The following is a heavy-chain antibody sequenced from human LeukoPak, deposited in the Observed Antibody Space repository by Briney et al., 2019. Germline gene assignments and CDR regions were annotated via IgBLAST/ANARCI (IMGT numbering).Heavy chain of an antibody. Sequence: PGGSLRLSCATSGFSFSSSDFHWVRQATGKSLEWVSGIGVGFDTYYPDSVKGRFTIYRENARDSLYLQMTNLRADDTAVYLCAREVHDSRSVGWSLDLWGCGTLVTVSS. CDR2: IGVGFDT. CDR3: AREVHDSRSVGWSLDL. D-gene: IGHD3-22*01. V-gene: IGHV3-13*01. J-gene: IGHJ2*01. CDR1: GFSFSSSD.